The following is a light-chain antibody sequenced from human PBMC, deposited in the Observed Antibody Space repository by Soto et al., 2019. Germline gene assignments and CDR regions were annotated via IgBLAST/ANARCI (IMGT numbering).Light chain of an antibody. V-gene: IGLV4-69*01. Sequence: QPVLTQSPSASASLGASVKLTCTLSSGHSSYAIAWHQQQPEKGPRYLMKLNSDGSHSKGDGIPDRFSGSSSGAERYLTISSLQSEDEAEYYCQTWGTGIQVFGTGTKLTVL. CDR2: LNSDGSH. CDR1: SGHSSYA. CDR3: QTWGTGIQV. J-gene: IGLJ1*01.